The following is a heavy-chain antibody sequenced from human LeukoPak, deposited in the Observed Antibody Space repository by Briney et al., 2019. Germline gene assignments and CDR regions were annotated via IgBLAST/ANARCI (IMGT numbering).Heavy chain of an antibody. J-gene: IGHJ6*02. V-gene: IGHV1-18*01. D-gene: IGHD3-3*01. CDR3: ARGERRITIFGVVNKGMDV. Sequence: ASVKVSCKASGYTFTNYGVTWVRQAPGQGLEWMGWISTYNGNTNYAQRLQGRVTMTTDTSTSTAYMELRSLRSDDTAVYYCARGERRITIFGVVNKGMDVWGQGTTVTVSS. CDR1: GYTFTNYG. CDR2: ISTYNGNT.